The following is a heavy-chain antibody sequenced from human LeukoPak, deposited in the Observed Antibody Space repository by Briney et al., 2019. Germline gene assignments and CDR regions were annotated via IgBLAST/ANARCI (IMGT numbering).Heavy chain of an antibody. CDR2: SYPSGGT. CDR1: GGSISSYY. D-gene: IGHD5-12*01. CDR3: ARGPGGATAQSFDY. Sequence: PSEPLSLTCTDSGGSISSYYWSWLRQPAGKVLELIGRSYPSGGTDYNPSLKSRVTMSIDTSKNQFSLKLSSVTAADTAMYYCARGPGGATAQSFDYWGQGTLVSVSS. J-gene: IGHJ4*02. V-gene: IGHV4-4*07.